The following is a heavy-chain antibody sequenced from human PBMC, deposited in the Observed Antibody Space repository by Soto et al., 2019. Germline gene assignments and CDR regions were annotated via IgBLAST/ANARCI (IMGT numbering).Heavy chain of an antibody. CDR3: ARRADIVVPNDAFDI. Sequence: ASVKVSCKASGYTFTSYAMHWVRQAPGQRLEWMGWINAGNGNTKYSQKFQGRVTITRDTSASTAYMELSSLRSEDTAVYYCARRADIVVPNDAFDIWGQGTMVTVSS. CDR1: GYTFTSYA. V-gene: IGHV1-3*01. D-gene: IGHD2-2*01. CDR2: INAGNGNT. J-gene: IGHJ3*02.